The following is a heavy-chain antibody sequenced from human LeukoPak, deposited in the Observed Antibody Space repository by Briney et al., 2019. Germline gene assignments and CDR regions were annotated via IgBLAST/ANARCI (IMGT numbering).Heavy chain of an antibody. J-gene: IGHJ6*03. CDR3: ARGSDGDYGYYYYYMDV. CDR1: GGTFSSYA. V-gene: IGHV1-69*05. D-gene: IGHD4-17*01. CDR2: IIPIFGTA. Sequence: GASVKVSCKASGGTFSSYAISWVRQAPGQGLEWMGGIIPIFGTANYAQKFQGRVTITTDESTGTAYMELSSLRSEDTAVYYCARGSDGDYGYYYYYMDVWGKGTTVTVSS.